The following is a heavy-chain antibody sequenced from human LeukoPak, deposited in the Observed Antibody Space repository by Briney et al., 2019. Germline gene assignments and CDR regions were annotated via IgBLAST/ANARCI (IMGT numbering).Heavy chain of an antibody. CDR1: VGSISSSN. Sequence: SESLSLTCSVTVGSISSSNGSWIRQPPWKGLEWIGYIYYSGSTNYNPSLKSRVTISVDTSKNQFSLKLSSVTAADTAVYYCARDRSSGEFDYWGQGTLVTVSS. CDR3: ARDRSSGEFDY. V-gene: IGHV4-59*01. D-gene: IGHD6-19*01. J-gene: IGHJ4*02. CDR2: IYYSGST.